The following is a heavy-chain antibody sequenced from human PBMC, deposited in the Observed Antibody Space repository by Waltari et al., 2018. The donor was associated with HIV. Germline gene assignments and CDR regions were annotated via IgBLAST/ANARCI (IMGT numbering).Heavy chain of an antibody. CDR3: ARHNSDYDNMNWFDP. D-gene: IGHD3-22*01. V-gene: IGHV4-39*01. CDR2: FYYRGTT. J-gene: IGHJ5*02. CDR1: GGSISSSNYF. Sequence: QLQLQESGPGLVKPSETLSLTCTVSGGSISSSNYFWAWIRQPPAKGLEWIGRFYYRGTTYYSPSLKIRVTISVDMSKNHFSLKLNSVTAADTAVYYCARHNSDYDNMNWFDPWGQGTLVIVSS.